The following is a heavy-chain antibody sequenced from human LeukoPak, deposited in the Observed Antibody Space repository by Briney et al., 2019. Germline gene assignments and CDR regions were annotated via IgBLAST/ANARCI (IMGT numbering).Heavy chain of an antibody. CDR1: GDSVSSNSAA. CDR2: TYYRSKWYN. Sequence: SQTLSLTCAISGDSVSSNSAAWNWIRQSPSRGLEWLGRTYYRSKWYNDYAVSVKSRITINPDTSKNQFSLQLNSVTPEDTAVYYFARVGGYCSGGSCDWYNWFDPWGQGTLVTVSS. CDR3: ARVGGYCSGGSCDWYNWFDP. D-gene: IGHD2-15*01. J-gene: IGHJ5*02. V-gene: IGHV6-1*01.